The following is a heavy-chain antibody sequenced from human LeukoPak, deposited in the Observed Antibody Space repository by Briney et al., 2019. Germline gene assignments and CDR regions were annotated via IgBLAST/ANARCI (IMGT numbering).Heavy chain of an antibody. V-gene: IGHV7-4-1*02. CDR3: ARGRGGMTVAGTTPVDY. D-gene: IGHD6-19*01. CDR2: INTNTGNP. Sequence: VASVKVSCKACGYTFTSYGISWVRQAPGQGLEWMGWINTNTGNPTYAQGFTGRFVFPLDTSVSTAYLQISSLKAEDTAVYYCARGRGGMTVAGTTPVDYWGQGTLVTVSS. J-gene: IGHJ4*02. CDR1: GYTFTSYG.